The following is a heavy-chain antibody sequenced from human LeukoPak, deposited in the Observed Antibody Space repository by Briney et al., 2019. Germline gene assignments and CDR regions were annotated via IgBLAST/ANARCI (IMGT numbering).Heavy chain of an antibody. CDR1: GFTVSSNY. J-gene: IGHJ4*02. Sequence: GGSLRLSCAASGFTVSSNYMSWVRQAPGKGLEWVSVVYSGGSTYYADSVKGRFTISRDNSKNTLYLQMNSLRAEDTAVYYCARSGSSYDSSGYYYPREYYFDYWGQGTLVTVSS. CDR2: VYSGGST. CDR3: ARSGSSYDSSGYYYPREYYFDY. D-gene: IGHD3-22*01. V-gene: IGHV3-66*01.